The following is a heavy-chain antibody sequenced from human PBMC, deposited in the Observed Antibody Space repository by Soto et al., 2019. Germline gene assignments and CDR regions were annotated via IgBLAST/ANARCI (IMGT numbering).Heavy chain of an antibody. CDR1: GFTFSNAW. CDR3: TTGLLERLLAA. V-gene: IGHV3-15*01. D-gene: IGHD1-1*01. Sequence: EVQLVESGGGLVKPGGSLRLSCAASGFTFSNAWMSWVRQAPGKGLEWVGRIKSKTDGGTTDYAAPVKGRFTISRDDSKNTLYLQMNSLKTEDTAMYYCTTGLLERLLAAWGQGTLVTVSS. CDR2: IKSKTDGGTT. J-gene: IGHJ5*02.